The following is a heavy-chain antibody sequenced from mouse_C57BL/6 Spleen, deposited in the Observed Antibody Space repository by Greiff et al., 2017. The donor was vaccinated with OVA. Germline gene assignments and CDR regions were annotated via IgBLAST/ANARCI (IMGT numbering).Heavy chain of an antibody. D-gene: IGHD3-3*01. J-gene: IGHJ1*03. Sequence: VQLQQSGPGLVQPSQSLSITCTVSGFSLTSYGVHWVRQSPGKGLEWLGVIWRGGSTDYNAAFMSRLSITKDNSKSQVFFKMNRLQADDTAIYYCAKNKGWDNGYFDVWGTGTTVTVSS. CDR1: GFSLTSYG. CDR3: AKNKGWDNGYFDV. CDR2: IWRGGST. V-gene: IGHV2-5*01.